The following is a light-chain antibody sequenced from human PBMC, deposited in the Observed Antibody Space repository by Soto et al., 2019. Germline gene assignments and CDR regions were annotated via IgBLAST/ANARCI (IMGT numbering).Light chain of an antibody. Sequence: DIQMTQSPSSLSASVGDRVTTTCHASQDITNSLSWYQQRPGKAPRLLIYDASVLDRGVPSRFSGSGSGTNFTFTISSLQPEDIATYFCQQYEILPPAFGPGTKVDFK. V-gene: IGKV1-33*01. CDR3: QQYEILPPA. CDR1: QDITNS. J-gene: IGKJ3*01. CDR2: DAS.